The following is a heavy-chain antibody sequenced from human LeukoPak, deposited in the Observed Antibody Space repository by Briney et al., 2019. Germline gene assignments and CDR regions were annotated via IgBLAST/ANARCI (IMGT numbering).Heavy chain of an antibody. CDR1: GYTFTSYY. D-gene: IGHD3-10*01. V-gene: IGHV1-46*01. CDR3: ARDTGEAAANPLDYYGSGMPDY. J-gene: IGHJ4*02. CDR2: INPSGGST. Sequence: ASVKVSCKASGYTFTSYYMHWVRQAPGLGLEWMGIINPSGGSTSYAQKFQGRVTMTRDTSTSTVYMELSSLRSEDTAVYYCARDTGEAAANPLDYYGSGMPDYWGQGTLVTVSS.